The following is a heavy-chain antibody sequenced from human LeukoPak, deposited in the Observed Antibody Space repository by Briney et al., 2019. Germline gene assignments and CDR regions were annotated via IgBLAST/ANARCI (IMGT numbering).Heavy chain of an antibody. V-gene: IGHV4-4*08. J-gene: IGHJ4*02. Sequence: SETLSLTCTVSGGSISSYYWSWIRQPPGKGLEWIGYIYTSGNTEYNPSLRGRVTISLDTSKNQFSLNLTSVIATDTAVYHCARELAYWGPGILVTVSS. CDR2: IYTSGNT. CDR3: ARELAY. CDR1: GGSISSYY.